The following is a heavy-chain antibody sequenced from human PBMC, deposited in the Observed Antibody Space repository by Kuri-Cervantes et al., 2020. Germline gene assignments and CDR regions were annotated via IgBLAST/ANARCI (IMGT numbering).Heavy chain of an antibody. D-gene: IGHD2-2*01. CDR3: AKERGACSSTSCYVPYYYYGMDV. CDR2: IWYDGSNK. Sequence: GESLKISCAASGFTFSSYGMHWVRQAPGKGLEWVAVIWYDGSNKYYADSVKGRFTISRDNSKNTLYLQMNSLRAEDAAVYYCAKERGACSSTSCYVPYYYYGMDVWGQGTTVTVSS. CDR1: GFTFSSYG. J-gene: IGHJ6*02. V-gene: IGHV3-30*02.